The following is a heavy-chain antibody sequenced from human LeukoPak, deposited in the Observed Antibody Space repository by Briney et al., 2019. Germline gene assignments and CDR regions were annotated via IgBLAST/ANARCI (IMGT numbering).Heavy chain of an antibody. Sequence: SVKVSCKASGYTFTSYGISWVRQAPGQGLEWMGGIIPIFGTANYAQKFQGRVTITADESTSTAYMELSSLRSEDTAVYYCASGTPDRLSIMGAFDIWGQGTMVTVSS. CDR1: GYTFTSYG. CDR3: ASGTPDRLSIMGAFDI. V-gene: IGHV1-69*13. CDR2: IIPIFGTA. D-gene: IGHD1-26*01. J-gene: IGHJ3*02.